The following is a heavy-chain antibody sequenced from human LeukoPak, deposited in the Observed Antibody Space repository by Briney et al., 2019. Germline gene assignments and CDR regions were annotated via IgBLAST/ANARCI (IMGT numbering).Heavy chain of an antibody. Sequence: GGSLRLSCAASGFTFSSYAMNWVRQAPGKGLEWVSAIGTSGGNTNYADSVKGRFTISRDNSKNTLFLQMNSLRAEDTAVYYCARGGGGYFDWMYFDYWGQGTLVTVSS. CDR1: GFTFSSYA. CDR2: IGTSGGNT. J-gene: IGHJ4*02. CDR3: ARGGGGYFDWMYFDY. V-gene: IGHV3-23*01. D-gene: IGHD3-9*01.